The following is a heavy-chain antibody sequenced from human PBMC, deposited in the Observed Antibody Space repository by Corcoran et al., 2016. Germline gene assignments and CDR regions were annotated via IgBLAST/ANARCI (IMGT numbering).Heavy chain of an antibody. J-gene: IGHJ3*02. D-gene: IGHD3-16*01. Sequence: QVQLVESGGGVVQPGRSLRLSCAASGFTFSSYGMHWVRQAPGKGLEWVAVISYDGSNKYYADSVKGRFTISRDNSKNTLYLQMNSLRAEDTAVYYCAKVGGMGAAFDIWGQGTMVTVSS. CDR1: GFTFSSYG. V-gene: IGHV3-30*18. CDR3: AKVGGMGAAFDI. CDR2: ISYDGSNK.